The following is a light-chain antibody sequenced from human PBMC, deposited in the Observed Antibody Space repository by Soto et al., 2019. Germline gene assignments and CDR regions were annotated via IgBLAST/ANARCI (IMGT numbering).Light chain of an antibody. CDR3: TSYAGSNTYVI. CDR2: EVI. V-gene: IGLV2-8*01. Sequence: QSALTQPPSASASPGQSVTISCTGSSSDVGGYNYVSWYQHHPGKAPKLMIYEVIKRPSGVPDRFSGSKSGNTASLTVSGLQAEDEADYYCTSYAGSNTYVIFGGGTKLTFL. CDR1: SSDVGGYNY. J-gene: IGLJ2*01.